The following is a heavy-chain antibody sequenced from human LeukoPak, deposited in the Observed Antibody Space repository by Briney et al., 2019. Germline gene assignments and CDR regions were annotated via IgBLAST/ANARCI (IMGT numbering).Heavy chain of an antibody. Sequence: SETLSLTCTVSGGSISSYYWSWIRQPAGKGLEWIGRIYTSGSTNYNPSLKSRVTMSVDTSKNQFSLKLSSVTAADTAVYYCARDGSGSYFAPLNYYYGMDVWGQGTTVTVSS. CDR2: IYTSGST. V-gene: IGHV4-4*07. D-gene: IGHD1-26*01. CDR3: ARDGSGSYFAPLNYYYGMDV. CDR1: GGSISSYY. J-gene: IGHJ6*02.